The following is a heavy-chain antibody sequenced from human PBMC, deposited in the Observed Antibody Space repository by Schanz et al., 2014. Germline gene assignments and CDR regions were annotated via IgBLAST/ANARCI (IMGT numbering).Heavy chain of an antibody. V-gene: IGHV3-7*03. CDR1: GFNFSTYA. D-gene: IGHD6-13*01. CDR2: IKQDESER. J-gene: IGHJ6*02. CDR3: AKDIAPLAARPGYGMDV. Sequence: VHLVESGGGVVQPGGSLRLSCAASGFNFSTYALHWVRQAPGKGLEWVANIKQDESERSYVDSVKGRFTISRDNAKNSLYLQMNSLRAEDTAVYYCAKDIAPLAARPGYGMDVWGQGTTVTVSS.